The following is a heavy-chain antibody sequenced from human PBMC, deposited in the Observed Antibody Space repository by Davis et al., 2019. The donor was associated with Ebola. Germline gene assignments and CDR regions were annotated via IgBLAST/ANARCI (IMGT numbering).Heavy chain of an antibody. CDR3: ARDPGSSRGYDGYDSDY. D-gene: IGHD5-12*01. J-gene: IGHJ4*02. CDR1: GFTFSDYY. V-gene: IGHV3-11*05. Sequence: GGSLRLSCAASGFTFSDYYMSWIRQAPGKGLEWVSYISSSSSYTNYADSVKGRFTISRDNAKNSLYLQMNSLRAADTAVYYCARDPGSSRGYDGYDSDYWGQGTLVSVSS. CDR2: ISSSSSYT.